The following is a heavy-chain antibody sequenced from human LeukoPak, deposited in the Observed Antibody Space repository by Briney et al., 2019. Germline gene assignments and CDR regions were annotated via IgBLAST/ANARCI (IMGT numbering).Heavy chain of an antibody. CDR2: INHSGST. D-gene: IGHD2-15*01. J-gene: IGHJ4*02. CDR3: ARAPRRNYCSGGSCYPFDY. V-gene: IGHV4-34*01. CDR1: GGSFSGYY. Sequence: PSETLSLTCAVYGGSFSGYYWSWIRQPPGKGLEWIGEINHSGSTNYNPSLKSRVTISVDTSKSQFSLKLSSVTAADTAVYYCARAPRRNYCSGGSCYPFDYWGQGTLVTVSS.